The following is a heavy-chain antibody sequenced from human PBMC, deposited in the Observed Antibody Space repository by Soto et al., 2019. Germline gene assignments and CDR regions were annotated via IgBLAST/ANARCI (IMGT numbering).Heavy chain of an antibody. D-gene: IGHD2-2*01. CDR3: ARSQGSSTSLEIYYYYYYGMGV. V-gene: IGHV1-69*01. Sequence: QVQLVQSGAAVKKPGSSVKVSCKASGGTFSSYAISWVRQAPGQGLEWMGGIIPISGTANYAQKFQGRVTITADESTSTAYMELSSLRSEDTAVYYCARSQGSSTSLEIYYYYYYGMGVWGQGTTVTVFS. CDR2: IIPISGTA. J-gene: IGHJ6*02. CDR1: GGTFSSYA.